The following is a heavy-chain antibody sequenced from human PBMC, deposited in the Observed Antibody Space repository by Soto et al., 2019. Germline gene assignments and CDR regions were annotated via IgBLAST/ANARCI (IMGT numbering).Heavy chain of an antibody. CDR1: GFTFSSYW. CDR3: ASETKDQWRDHRYYYYYMDV. D-gene: IGHD6-19*01. V-gene: IGHV3-74*01. CDR2: INSDGSST. Sequence: GGSLRLSCAASGFTFSSYWMHWVRQAPGKGLVWVSRINSDGSSTSYADSVKGRFNISRDNAKNTLYLQMNSLRAEDKAVYYCASETKDQWRDHRYYYYYMDVWGKGTTVTVSS. J-gene: IGHJ6*03.